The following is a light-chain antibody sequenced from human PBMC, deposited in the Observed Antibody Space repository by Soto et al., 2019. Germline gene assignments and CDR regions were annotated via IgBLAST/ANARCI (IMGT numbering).Light chain of an antibody. CDR3: QQTYSTHPT. J-gene: IGKJ3*01. CDR2: GAS. Sequence: PLSXXVGDXVTLXXRASQGISEDLAWYQQKAGVAPKRLIYGASSLKSGVPSRFSGSGSGTDFTLTISSLQPEDFATYYCQQTYSTHPTFGPGTKVDIK. V-gene: IGKV1-39*01. CDR1: QGISED.